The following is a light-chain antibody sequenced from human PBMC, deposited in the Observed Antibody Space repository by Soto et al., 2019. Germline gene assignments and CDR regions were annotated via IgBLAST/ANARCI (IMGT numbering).Light chain of an antibody. CDR2: SNA. CDR3: QSYDSSLTTYV. CDR1: SSDIGAGYD. J-gene: IGLJ1*01. Sequence: QSVLTQPPSVSEAPGQRVTISCTGTSSDIGAGYDVHWYQQPPGAAPKLLIYSNAIRPSGVPDRFSASKSGTSASLAITGLRAEDEAEYYCQSYDSSLTTYVFGTGTKLTVL. V-gene: IGLV1-40*01.